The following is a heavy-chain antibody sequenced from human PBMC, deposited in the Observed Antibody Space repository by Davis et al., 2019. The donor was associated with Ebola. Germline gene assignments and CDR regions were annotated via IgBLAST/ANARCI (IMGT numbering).Heavy chain of an antibody. CDR2: MSHSSNTI. D-gene: IGHD2-21*02. Sequence: GESLKISCAASRFTFSFGGMHWVRQAPGKGLEWVSYMSHSSNTIYYADSVKGRFTISRDNAKNSLFLQMNNLRDEDTAVYYCVRGRDIVVVTATPCFGFWGQGTLVSVSS. CDR3: VRGRDIVVVTATPCFGF. CDR1: RFTFSFGG. V-gene: IGHV3-48*02. J-gene: IGHJ1*01.